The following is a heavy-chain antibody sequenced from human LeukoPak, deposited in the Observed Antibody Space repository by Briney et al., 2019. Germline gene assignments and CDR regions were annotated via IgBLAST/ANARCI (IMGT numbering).Heavy chain of an antibody. Sequence: PGESLQISCKGSGYTFINYWIGWGRQQPGKGREWMGIIYTADSDTTYSPSFRGQFTISADKSNNTAYLQWSSLKASDTAMYYCARRPPTVVTLSRDALHIWGQGTMVTVSS. CDR2: IYTADSDT. CDR3: ARRPPTVVTLSRDALHI. J-gene: IGHJ3*02. D-gene: IGHD4-23*01. V-gene: IGHV5-51*01. CDR1: GYTFINYW.